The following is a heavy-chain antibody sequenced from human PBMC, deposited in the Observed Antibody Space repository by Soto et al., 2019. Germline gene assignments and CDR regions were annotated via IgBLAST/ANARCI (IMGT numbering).Heavy chain of an antibody. D-gene: IGHD6-6*01. CDR2: IYSGGST. Sequence: EVQLVETGGGLIQPGGSLRLSCAASGFSVSSSDMSWVRQVPGEGLEWVSVIYSGGSTHDADYVKGRFSVSRDTSKNTVDLQMNSLRVADTAVYYCGTSSRKDYHFAMDVWGQGNAVNVSS. CDR1: GFSVSSSD. V-gene: IGHV3-53*02. CDR3: GTSSRKDYHFAMDV. J-gene: IGHJ6*02.